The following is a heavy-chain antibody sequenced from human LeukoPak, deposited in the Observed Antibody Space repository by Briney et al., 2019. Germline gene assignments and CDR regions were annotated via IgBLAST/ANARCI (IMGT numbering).Heavy chain of an antibody. J-gene: IGHJ4*02. Sequence: SETLSLTCTVSGGSISSYYWSWIRQPPGKGLEWIGYIYYSGSTNYNPSLKSRVTISVDTSKNQFSLKLSSVTAADTAVYYCARGKSTRCWAFGYWGQGTLVTVSS. CDR3: ARGKSTRCWAFGY. D-gene: IGHD2-2*01. V-gene: IGHV4-59*01. CDR1: GGSISSYY. CDR2: IYYSGST.